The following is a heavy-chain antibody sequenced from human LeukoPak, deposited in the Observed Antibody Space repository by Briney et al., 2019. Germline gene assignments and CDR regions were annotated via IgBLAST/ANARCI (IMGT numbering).Heavy chain of an antibody. D-gene: IGHD6-19*01. CDR1: GGSISSYY. Sequence: NPSETLSLTCTVSGGSISSYYWSWIRQPAGKGLEWIGNIYYTGSTYYNASLQSRVTISIDMSKNQFSLRLSSVTAADTAMYYCVKSGGYGLIDYWGQGTLVTVSS. V-gene: IGHV4-59*04. CDR2: IYYTGST. CDR3: VKSGGYGLIDY. J-gene: IGHJ4*02.